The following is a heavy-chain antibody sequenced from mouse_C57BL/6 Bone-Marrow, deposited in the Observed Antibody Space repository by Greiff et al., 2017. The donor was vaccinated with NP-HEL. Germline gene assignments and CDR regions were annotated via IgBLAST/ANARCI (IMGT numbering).Heavy chain of an antibody. D-gene: IGHD4-1*01. V-gene: IGHV14-4*01. CDR3: TTEGLTGTY. CDR2: IDPENGDT. J-gene: IGHJ2*01. Sequence: EVKVVESGAELVRPGASVKLSCTASGFNIKDDYMHWVKQRPEQGLEWIGWIDPENGDTEYASKFQGKATITADTSSNTAYLQLSSLTSEDTAVYYCTTEGLTGTYWGQGTTLTVSS. CDR1: GFNIKDDY.